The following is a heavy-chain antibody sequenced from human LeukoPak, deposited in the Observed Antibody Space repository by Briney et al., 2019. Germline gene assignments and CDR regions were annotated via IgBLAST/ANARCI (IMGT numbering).Heavy chain of an antibody. J-gene: IGHJ4*02. CDR2: ISGSGGST. V-gene: IGHV3-23*01. D-gene: IGHD3-16*01. Sequence: GGSLRLSCAATGFTFRKHWMSWVRQAIGKGLEWVSAISGSGGSTYYADSVKGRFTVSRDSSKNTLYLQMNSLRAEDTAVYYCSKRYFSSGGPFDCWGQGTLATVSS. CDR3: SKRYFSSGGPFDC. CDR1: GFTFRKHW.